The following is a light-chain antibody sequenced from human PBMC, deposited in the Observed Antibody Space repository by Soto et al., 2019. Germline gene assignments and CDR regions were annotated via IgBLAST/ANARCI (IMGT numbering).Light chain of an antibody. J-gene: IGKJ4*01. Sequence: EIVLTQSPGTLSLSPGERATLSCRASQSVSSSYLGWYQQKPGQAPRLLIYGASSRATGIPDRFSGSGSGTDFTLTISRLEPEDFAVYYCQQYGTSPLITFGGGTKVEIK. CDR2: GAS. CDR1: QSVSSSY. CDR3: QQYGTSPLIT. V-gene: IGKV3-20*01.